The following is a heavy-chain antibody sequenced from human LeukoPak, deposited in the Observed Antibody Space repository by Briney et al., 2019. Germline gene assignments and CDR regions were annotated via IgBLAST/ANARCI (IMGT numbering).Heavy chain of an antibody. V-gene: IGHV4-31*11. CDR2: TYYCGCT. Sequence: SETLSLTCAVSGGSISSNIFFWSWIRQHPGKGLEWIGYTYYCGCTYFNPSRKSRVTISVEPSKNQFSLEQSSVTAADTAVYYCARVYSLHAFDIWGQGTMVSVSS. CDR3: ARVYSLHAFDI. D-gene: IGHD2-21*01. J-gene: IGHJ3*02. CDR1: GGSISSNIFF.